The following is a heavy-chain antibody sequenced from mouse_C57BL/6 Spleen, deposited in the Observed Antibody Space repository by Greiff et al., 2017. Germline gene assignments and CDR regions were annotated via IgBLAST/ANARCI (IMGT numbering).Heavy chain of an antibody. CDR3: VYGDDSAY. J-gene: IGHJ3*01. CDR2: IYPGDGDT. D-gene: IGHD2-2*01. CDR1: GYAFSSSW. Sequence: QVQLQQSGPELVKPGASVKISCKASGYAFSSSWMNWVKQRPGKGLEWIGRIYPGDGDTYYNGKFKGKATLTADKSSSTAYMQLSSLTSEDSAVXFCVYGDDSAYWGQGTLVTVSA. V-gene: IGHV1-82*01.